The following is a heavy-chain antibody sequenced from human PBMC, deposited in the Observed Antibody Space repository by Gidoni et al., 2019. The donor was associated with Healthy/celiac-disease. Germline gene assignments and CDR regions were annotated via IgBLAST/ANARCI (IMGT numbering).Heavy chain of an antibody. CDR3: AKYGAYDILTGYCLDV. D-gene: IGHD3-9*01. CDR2: ISGSGGST. CDR1: GFTFSSYA. Sequence: EVQLLESGGGLVQPGGSLRLSCAASGFTFSSYAMSWVRQAPGKGLEWVSAISGSGGSTYYADSVKGRFTISRDNSKNTLYLQMNSLRAEDTAVYYCAKYGAYDILTGYCLDVWGQGTTVTVSS. J-gene: IGHJ6*02. V-gene: IGHV3-23*01.